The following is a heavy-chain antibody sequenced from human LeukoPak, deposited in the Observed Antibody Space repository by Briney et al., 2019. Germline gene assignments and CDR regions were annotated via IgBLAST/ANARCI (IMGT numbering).Heavy chain of an antibody. CDR2: IIPIFGIA. V-gene: IGHV1-69*04. Sequence: SVKVSGKASGGTFSSYAISWVRQAPGQGLEWMGRIIPIFGIANYAQKFQGRVTITADKSTSTAYMELSSLRSEDTAVYYCARQDGYNLRGIGPIDPWGQGTLVTVSS. CDR1: GGTFSSYA. J-gene: IGHJ5*02. CDR3: ARQDGYNLRGIGPIDP. D-gene: IGHD5-24*01.